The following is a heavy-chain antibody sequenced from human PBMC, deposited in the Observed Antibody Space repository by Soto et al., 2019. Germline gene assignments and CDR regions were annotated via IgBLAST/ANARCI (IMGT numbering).Heavy chain of an antibody. CDR1: GYSFTGYW. CDR2: IDPSDSYT. V-gene: IGHV5-10-1*01. Sequence: PGESLKISCKGSGYSFTGYWITWVRQVPGKGLEWMARIDPSDSYTNYSPSFQGHVTVSADRSISTAYLQWSSLKASDTAIYYCARPRDITIFGVVLEAFDVWGQGTLVTVS. D-gene: IGHD3-3*01. CDR3: ARPRDITIFGVVLEAFDV. J-gene: IGHJ3*01.